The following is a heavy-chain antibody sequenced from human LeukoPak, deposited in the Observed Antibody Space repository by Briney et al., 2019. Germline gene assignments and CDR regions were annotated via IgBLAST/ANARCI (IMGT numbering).Heavy chain of an antibody. CDR2: IRSKAYGGTT. CDR3: ARLSLGGWCPSY. CDR1: GFTFGDYA. Sequence: PGRSLRLSCTTSGFTFGDYAMSWVRQAPGKGLEWVGFIRSKAYGGTTGYAASVKGRFTISRDDSKSIAYLQMNSLKTEDTAVYYCARLSLGGWCPSYWGQGTLVTVSS. J-gene: IGHJ4*02. V-gene: IGHV3-49*04. D-gene: IGHD3-16*01.